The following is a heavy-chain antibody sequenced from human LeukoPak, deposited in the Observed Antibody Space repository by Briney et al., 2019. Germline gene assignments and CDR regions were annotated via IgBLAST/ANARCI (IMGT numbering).Heavy chain of an antibody. D-gene: IGHD3-10*01. J-gene: IGHJ4*02. CDR2: IYYSGGT. CDR1: GGSISGQY. Sequence: SETLSLTCTVSGGSISGQYWSWIRQPPGKGLEWIGEIYYSGGTKYNPSLERRVTISLDTSKNQFSLRLTSMTTADTAVYYCASFTITYNPFDYWGQGTLVTVSS. CDR3: ASFTITYNPFDY. V-gene: IGHV4-59*11.